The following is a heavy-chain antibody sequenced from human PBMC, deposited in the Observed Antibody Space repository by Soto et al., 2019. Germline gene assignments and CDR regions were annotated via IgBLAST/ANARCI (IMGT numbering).Heavy chain of an antibody. V-gene: IGHV4-30-2*01. J-gene: IGHJ4*02. CDR3: AREGLSHEIDY. Sequence: PSDTLSLTCAVCGGSISSGGYSWSWIRQPPGKGLEWIGYIYHSGSTYYNPSLKGRVTISVDRSKNQFSLKLSSVTAADTAVYYCAREGLSHEIDYWGQGTLVTVSS. CDR2: IYHSGST. D-gene: IGHD2-2*01. CDR1: GGSISSGGYS.